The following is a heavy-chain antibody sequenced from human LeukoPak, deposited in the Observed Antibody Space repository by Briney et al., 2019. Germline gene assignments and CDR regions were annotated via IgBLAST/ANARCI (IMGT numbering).Heavy chain of an antibody. CDR2: SSTYNGNT. CDR1: GYIFTSYG. J-gene: IGHJ5*02. V-gene: IGHV1-18*01. CDR3: ARVEGGGRRGYWFDP. D-gene: IGHD3-16*01. Sequence: GASVKVSCKASGYIFTSYGISWVRQAPGLGLEWMGWSSTYNGNTNYAQKFQGRVTMTTDTSTSTAYMELRSLTYDDTAVYYCARVEGGGRRGYWFDPWGQGTLVTVSS.